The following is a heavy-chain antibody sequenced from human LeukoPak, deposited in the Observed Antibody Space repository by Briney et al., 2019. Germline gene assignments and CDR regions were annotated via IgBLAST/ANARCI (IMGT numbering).Heavy chain of an antibody. V-gene: IGHV3-23*01. D-gene: IGHD3-10*01. CDR2: ISGSGGST. CDR3: AEGSGSGSYWGVYFDY. CDR1: GFTFSSYA. Sequence: GGSLRLSCAASGFTFSSYAMSWVRQAPGKGLEWVSAISGSGGSTYYADSVKGRFTISRDNSKNTLYLQMNSLRAEDTAVCYCAEGSGSGSYWGVYFDYWGQGTLVTVSS. J-gene: IGHJ4*02.